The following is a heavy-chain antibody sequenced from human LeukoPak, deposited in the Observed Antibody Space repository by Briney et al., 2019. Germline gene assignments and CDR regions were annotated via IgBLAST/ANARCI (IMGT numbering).Heavy chain of an antibody. CDR3: AKFWGGLDY. CDR1: GFTFSSFA. V-gene: IGHV3-23*01. Sequence: GGSLRLSCAASGFTFSSFAMTWVRQAPGKGLEWVSAISNSGDSTYYADSVTGRFTISRDNSKFTLYLQMNSLRAEDTAVYYCAKFWGGLDYWGQGTLVTVSS. CDR2: ISNSGDST. D-gene: IGHD3-16*01. J-gene: IGHJ4*02.